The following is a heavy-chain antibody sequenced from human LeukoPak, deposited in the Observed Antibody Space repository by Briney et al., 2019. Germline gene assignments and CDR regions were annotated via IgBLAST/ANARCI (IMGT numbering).Heavy chain of an antibody. CDR2: VTSFTVNT. CDR1: GYNFNTYG. V-gene: IGHV1-18*01. Sequence: ASVKVSCKTSGYNFNTYGLSWVRQAPGQGLEWMGWVTSFTVNTNSAQHLQGRVTVTTDTSTSTAYMELRNLRSDDTAVYYCARGPTLYDTSGYYDYWGQGTLVTVSS. D-gene: IGHD3-22*01. CDR3: ARGPTLYDTSGYYDY. J-gene: IGHJ4*02.